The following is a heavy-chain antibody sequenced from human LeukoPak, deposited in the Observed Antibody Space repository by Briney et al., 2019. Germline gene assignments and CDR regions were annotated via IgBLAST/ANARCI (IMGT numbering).Heavy chain of an antibody. CDR2: FDPEDGET. CDR1: GYTLTGLS. J-gene: IGHJ3*02. CDR3: AAVKTYYYDISGYYFPLNAFDI. V-gene: IGHV1-24*01. D-gene: IGHD3-22*01. Sequence: ASVKVSCKVSGYTLTGLSMHWVRQAPGKGLEWMGGFDPEDGETIYAQMFQGRVTMTEDTSTDTAYMELSSLRSEDTAVYYCAAVKTYYYDISGYYFPLNAFDIWGQGTMVTVSS.